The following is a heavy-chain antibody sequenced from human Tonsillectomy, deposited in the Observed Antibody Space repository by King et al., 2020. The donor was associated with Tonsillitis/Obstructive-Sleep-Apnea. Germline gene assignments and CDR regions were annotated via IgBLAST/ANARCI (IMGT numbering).Heavy chain of an antibody. CDR1: GFTFGDYA. D-gene: IGHD3-10*01. Sequence: VQLVESGGGLVQPGRSLRLSCTASGFTFGDYAMNWVRQAPGKGLEWVGFIRSKAYGGTTEYAASVKGRFIIAIDDYKSIAYLHMNSLKTEDTSVYYCTRVASYGSGTPALDTFDIWGQGTMVTVSS. V-gene: IGHV3-49*04. CDR2: IRSKAYGGTT. J-gene: IGHJ3*02. CDR3: TRVASYGSGTPALDTFDI.